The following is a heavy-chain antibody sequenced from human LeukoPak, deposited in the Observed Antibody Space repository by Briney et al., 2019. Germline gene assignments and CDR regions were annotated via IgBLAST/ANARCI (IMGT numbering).Heavy chain of an antibody. D-gene: IGHD3-10*01. CDR3: ASSPTVRGVPWFDP. V-gene: IGHV4-39*07. CDR2: IYYSGST. Sequence: PSETLSLTCTVSGGSISSSSYYWGWIRQPPGKGLEWIGSIYYSGSTYYNPSLKSRVTISVDTSKNQFSLKLSSVTAADTAVYYCASSPTVRGVPWFDPWGQGTLVTVSS. J-gene: IGHJ5*02. CDR1: GGSISSSSYY.